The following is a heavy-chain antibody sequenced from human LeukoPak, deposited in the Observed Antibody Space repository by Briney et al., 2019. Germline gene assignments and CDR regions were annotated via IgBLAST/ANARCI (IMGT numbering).Heavy chain of an antibody. CDR2: ISSSSSYI. CDR1: GFTFSSYA. V-gene: IGHV3-21*01. Sequence: GGSLRLSCAASGFTFSSYAMSWVRQAPGKGLEWVSSISSSSSYIYYADSVKGRFTISRDNAKNSLYLQMNSLRAEDTAVYYCARDTYYYDSREGPFGYWGQGTLVTVSS. D-gene: IGHD3-22*01. CDR3: ARDTYYYDSREGPFGY. J-gene: IGHJ4*02.